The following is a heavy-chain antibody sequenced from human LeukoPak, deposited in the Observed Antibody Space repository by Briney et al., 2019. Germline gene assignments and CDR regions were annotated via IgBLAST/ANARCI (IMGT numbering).Heavy chain of an antibody. V-gene: IGHV3-7*01. Sequence: GGSLRLSCAAPGFSFSTSWMTWVRRAPGKGLEWVASIKEDGTKQYFVDSVKGRFTISRDNAKSSLYLQMNSLRVEGTAVYYCARDPPPPLDAFDIWGQGTMVTVSS. J-gene: IGHJ3*02. CDR2: IKEDGTKQ. CDR3: ARDPPPPLDAFDI. CDR1: GFSFSTSW.